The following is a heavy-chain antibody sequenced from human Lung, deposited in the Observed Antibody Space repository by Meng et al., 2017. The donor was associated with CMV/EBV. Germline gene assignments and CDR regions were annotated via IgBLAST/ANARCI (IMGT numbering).Heavy chain of an antibody. J-gene: IGHJ6*02. CDR3: ARGACSSTSCYRYYYYGMDV. CDR1: GGTFSSYA. D-gene: IGHD2-2*01. Sequence: SVXVSCKASGGTFSSYAISWVRQAPGQGLEWMGGIIPILGIANYAQKFQGRVTITADKSTSTAYMELSSLRSEDTAVYYCARGACSSTSCYRYYYYGMDVXGQGXTVTVSS. CDR2: IIPILGIA. V-gene: IGHV1-69*10.